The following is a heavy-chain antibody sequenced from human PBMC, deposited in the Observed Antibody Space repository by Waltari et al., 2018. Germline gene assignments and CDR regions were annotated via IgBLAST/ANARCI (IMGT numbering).Heavy chain of an antibody. CDR2: SYYSGTT. Sequence: QLQLQESGPGLVKPSETLSLTCTVSGGSISSSSYYWGWIRQPPGRGLGWSGSSYYSGTTDYNPSLKSRVSISVDTSKNQFSLRLSSVTAADTAVYYCARHIYCSSTSCYSFDYWGQGTLVTVSS. J-gene: IGHJ4*02. V-gene: IGHV4-39*01. D-gene: IGHD2-2*02. CDR1: GGSISSSSYY. CDR3: ARHIYCSSTSCYSFDY.